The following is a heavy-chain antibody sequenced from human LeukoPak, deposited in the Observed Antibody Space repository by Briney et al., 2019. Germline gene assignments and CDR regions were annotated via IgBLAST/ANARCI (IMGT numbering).Heavy chain of an antibody. D-gene: IGHD3-10*01. V-gene: IGHV3-48*04. CDR2: ISSGSSGSI. CDR1: GFTFSSYS. CDR3: ARILYGSGSYGTFDY. Sequence: GGSLRLSCAASGFTFSSYSMNWVRQAAGRGLEWVSYISSGSSGSIYYADSVKGRFTISRDNSQNSPYLQMNSLRAEDTAVYYCARILYGSGSYGTFDYWGQGTLVTVSS. J-gene: IGHJ4*02.